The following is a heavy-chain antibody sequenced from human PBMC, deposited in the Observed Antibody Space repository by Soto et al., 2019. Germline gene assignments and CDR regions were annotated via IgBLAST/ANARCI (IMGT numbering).Heavy chain of an antibody. Sequence: EVQLVESGGGLVQPGGSLRLSCAASGFTFSSYWMSWVRQAPRKGLEWVANIKQDGSEKYYVDSVKGRFTISRDNAKNSLYLQMNSRGAEDTAVYYGARASGWYGALIDYWGQGTLVTVSS. CDR3: ARASGWYGALIDY. D-gene: IGHD6-19*01. V-gene: IGHV3-7*04. CDR2: IKQDGSEK. J-gene: IGHJ4*02. CDR1: GFTFSSYW.